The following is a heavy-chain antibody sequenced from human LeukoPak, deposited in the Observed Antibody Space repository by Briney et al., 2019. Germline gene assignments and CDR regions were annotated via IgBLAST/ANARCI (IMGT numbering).Heavy chain of an antibody. D-gene: IGHD2-15*01. J-gene: IGHJ4*02. Sequence: ASVKVSCKASGYTFTAYYMHWVRQAPGQGLEWMGWIDTNSGGTKYAQKFQGRVTITRDTPIGTAYMELSSLISDDTAVYYCASEAFCAGGSCYLHRVASWGPGTLVTVSS. CDR1: GYTFTAYY. CDR2: IDTNSGGT. CDR3: ASEAFCAGGSCYLHRVAS. V-gene: IGHV1-2*02.